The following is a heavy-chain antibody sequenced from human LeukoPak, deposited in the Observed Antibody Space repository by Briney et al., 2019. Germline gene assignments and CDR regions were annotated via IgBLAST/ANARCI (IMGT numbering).Heavy chain of an antibody. Sequence: GGSLRLSCAASGFTFSSYGMHWVRQAPGKGLEWVAVIWYDGSNKYYADSVKGRFTISRDNSKNTLYLQMNSLRAEDTAVYYCARIGYSSVWYNFDYWGQGTLVTVSS. CDR3: ARIGYSSVWYNFDY. J-gene: IGHJ4*02. CDR1: GFTFSSYG. CDR2: IWYDGSNK. V-gene: IGHV3-33*01. D-gene: IGHD6-19*01.